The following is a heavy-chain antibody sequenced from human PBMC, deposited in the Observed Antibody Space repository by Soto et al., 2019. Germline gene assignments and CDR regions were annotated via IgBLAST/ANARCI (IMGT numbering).Heavy chain of an antibody. J-gene: IGHJ4*02. D-gene: IGHD2-15*01. CDR1: GFTFNTNA. CDR2: ISGSGVYT. CDR3: AKGASYCSGGSCSDY. V-gene: IGHV3-23*01. Sequence: HPGGSLRLSCAASGFTFNTNAMAWVRQAPGKGLEWVSGISGSGVYTYYADSVKGRFTISRDISKNTLYLQMTSLRVEDTAIYYCAKGASYCSGGSCSDYWGQGTLVTVSS.